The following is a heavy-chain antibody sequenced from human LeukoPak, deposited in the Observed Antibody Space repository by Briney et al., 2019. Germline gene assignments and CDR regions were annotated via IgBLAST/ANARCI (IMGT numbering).Heavy chain of an antibody. Sequence: GSLRLSCAASGGTFSSYAMSWVRQAPGKGLEWVSGSSSSGGDTPYADSLKGRFTTSRDNSKNTLYLQMNSLRVEDTAIYYCAKKNSGPSPFDFWGQGTLVTVSS. D-gene: IGHD4-23*01. J-gene: IGHJ4*02. CDR3: AKKNSGPSPFDF. CDR2: SSSSGGDT. V-gene: IGHV3-23*01. CDR1: GGTFSSYA.